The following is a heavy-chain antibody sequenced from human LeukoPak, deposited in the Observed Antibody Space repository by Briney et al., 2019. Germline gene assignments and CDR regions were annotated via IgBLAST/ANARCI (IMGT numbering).Heavy chain of an antibody. D-gene: IGHD3-10*01. CDR2: ISDSGGTT. CDR1: GFTFSSFA. Sequence: PGGSRRLSCAVSGFTFSSFAMSWVHQAPGKGLEWVSVISDSGGTTFYADSVKGRFTISRDNPKNTLYLQMNSLRDEDTAVYYCAKEASGYGYYFDYWGQGTLVTVSS. CDR3: AKEASGYGYYFDY. V-gene: IGHV3-23*01. J-gene: IGHJ4*02.